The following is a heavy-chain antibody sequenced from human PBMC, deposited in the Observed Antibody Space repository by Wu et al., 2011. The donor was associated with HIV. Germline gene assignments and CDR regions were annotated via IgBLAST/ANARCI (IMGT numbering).Heavy chain of an antibody. CDR1: GYMFTTYA. Sequence: IQLVQSGDEVKRPGASVKVSCKASGYMFTTYAISWVRQAPGQGLEWMGGIIPLSGTANYAQRFQGRVTMTTDESTNTAYMELSSLRWEDTAIFYCTRLSYYGDSGYYYFDDWGQGTLVTVSS. D-gene: IGHD3-22*01. CDR2: IIPLSGTA. V-gene: IGHV1-69*05. CDR3: TRLSYYGDSGYYYFDD. J-gene: IGHJ4*02.